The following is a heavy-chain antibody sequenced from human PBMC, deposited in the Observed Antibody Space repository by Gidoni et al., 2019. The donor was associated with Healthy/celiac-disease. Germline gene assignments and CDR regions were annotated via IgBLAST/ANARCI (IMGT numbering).Heavy chain of an antibody. V-gene: IGHV2-5*02. J-gene: IGHJ4*01. CDR2: IFWDDDK. D-gene: IGHD3-16*01. Sequence: QMTLKASGPTRVKPTQTHTLTCTFPGFSRSTSGVGVGWIRQPPAKALEWLALIFWDDDKRYSPSLQSSLTTTTDTSKNHLVPTMTNMDPVDTATDYCAHIAPAYAFDYWGQGTLVTVSS. CDR1: GFSRSTSGVG. CDR3: AHIAPAYAFDY.